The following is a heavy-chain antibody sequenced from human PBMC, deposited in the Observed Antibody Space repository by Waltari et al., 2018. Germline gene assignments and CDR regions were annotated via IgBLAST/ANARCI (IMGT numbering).Heavy chain of an antibody. CDR1: GLTFSNAW. CDR3: TTDREYLPDLYYMDV. Sequence: EVQPVEYGGSLVKPGGSLRHSCAASGLTFSNAWLTRISQAPGKGLEWVGRIKSKTDGGTTDYAAPVKGRFTISRDDSKNTLYLQMNSLKTEDTAVYYCTTDREYLPDLYYMDVWGKGTTVTVSS. J-gene: IGHJ6*03. CDR2: IKSKTDGGTT. V-gene: IGHV3-15*01. D-gene: IGHD2-2*01.